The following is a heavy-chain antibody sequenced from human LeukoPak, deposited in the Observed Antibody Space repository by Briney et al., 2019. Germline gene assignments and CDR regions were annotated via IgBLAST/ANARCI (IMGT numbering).Heavy chain of an antibody. V-gene: IGHV3-7*04. CDR3: ARGQSYSMSFDY. D-gene: IGHD4-11*01. CDR2: IKQDGSEK. J-gene: IGHJ4*02. CDR1: GLTLSNYW. Sequence: GGSLKLSCTASGLTLSNYWMIWVRQAPGKGLQWVAKIKQDGSEKYYVDSVKGRFTISRDNAKNSLYLQMNSLRAEDTAVYYCARGQSYSMSFDYWGQGTLVTVSS.